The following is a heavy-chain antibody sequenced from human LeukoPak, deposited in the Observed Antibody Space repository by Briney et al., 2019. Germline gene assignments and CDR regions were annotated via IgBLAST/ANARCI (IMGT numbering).Heavy chain of an antibody. CDR1: GYSISSGYY. V-gene: IGHV4-38-2*01. CDR3: ARQKGELIVVVPAAPDY. CDR2: IYHSGST. D-gene: IGHD2-2*01. J-gene: IGHJ4*02. Sequence: SETLSLTCAVSGYSISSGYYWGWIRQPPGKGLEWIGSIYHSGSTYYNPSLKSRVTISVDTSKNQFPLKLSSVTAADTAVYYCARQKGELIVVVPAAPDYWGQGTLVTVSS.